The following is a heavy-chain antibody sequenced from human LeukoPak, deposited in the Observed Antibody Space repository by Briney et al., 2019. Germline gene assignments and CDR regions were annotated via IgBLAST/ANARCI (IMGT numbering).Heavy chain of an antibody. CDR1: GFTFTNYW. V-gene: IGHV3-7*01. Sequence: GGSLRLSCAASGFTFTNYWMSWVRQAPGKGLELVANIKQDRSEKYYVDSVKGRFTISRDNAKNSLYLQMNSLRAEDTAVYYCASDGSGSDYWGQGTLVTVSS. CDR2: IKQDRSEK. D-gene: IGHD3-10*01. J-gene: IGHJ4*02. CDR3: ASDGSGSDY.